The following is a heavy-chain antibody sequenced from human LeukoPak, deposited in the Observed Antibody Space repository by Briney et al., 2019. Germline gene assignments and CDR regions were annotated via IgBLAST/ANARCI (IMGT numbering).Heavy chain of an antibody. Sequence: GGSLRLSCAACGFTFSSYAMHWVRQAPGKGLEWVAVISYDGSNKYYADSVKGRFTIPRDNSKNTLYLQMNGLRAEDTAVYYCARDARYCSSTSCYDRKPGPYYFDYWGQGTLVTVSS. CDR1: GFTFSSYA. CDR2: ISYDGSNK. D-gene: IGHD2-2*01. CDR3: ARDARYCSSTSCYDRKPGPYYFDY. V-gene: IGHV3-30*01. J-gene: IGHJ4*02.